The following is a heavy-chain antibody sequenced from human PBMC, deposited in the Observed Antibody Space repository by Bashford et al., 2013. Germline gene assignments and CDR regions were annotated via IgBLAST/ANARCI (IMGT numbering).Heavy chain of an antibody. V-gene: IGHV4-39*01. D-gene: IGHD1-26*01. J-gene: IGHJ4*02. CDR1: VTPSSIGSYY. CDR3: ATRYSMDPYQDY. CDR2: IYYSGST. Sequence: SETLSLTCHSSLVTPSSIGSYYWGWIRQPPGKGLEWIGTIYYSGSTYFNPSLKSRVTVSVDTSKNQFSLNLRSVTAADTAVYYCATRYSMDPYQDYWGQGTLVTVSS.